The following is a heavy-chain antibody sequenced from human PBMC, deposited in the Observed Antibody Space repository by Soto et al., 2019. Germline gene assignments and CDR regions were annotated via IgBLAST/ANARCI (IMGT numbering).Heavy chain of an antibody. CDR2: INAYNGNT. Sequence: QVQLLQSGPEVKKPGASVKVSCRASGYNFTNYGISWVRQAPGQGLEWMGWINAYNGNTNYAQNLQGRVTMTTDTPTSTAYMELMSLRSDDTAMYYCARDRQFALWGQGTLVTVSS. CDR1: GYNFTNYG. V-gene: IGHV1-18*01. CDR3: ARDRQFAL. J-gene: IGHJ4*02.